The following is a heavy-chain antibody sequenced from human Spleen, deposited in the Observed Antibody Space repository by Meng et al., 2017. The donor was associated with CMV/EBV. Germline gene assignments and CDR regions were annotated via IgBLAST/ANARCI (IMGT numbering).Heavy chain of an antibody. V-gene: IGHV4-59*12. CDR1: GGSISPYY. Sequence: SETLSLTCAVSGGSISPYYWSWIRQPPGKGLEWIGYIYYSGSSNSGSTNYNPSLKSRVTISVDTSKNQFSLKLSSVTAADTAVYYCARDGVYLYYYFDYWGQGTLVTVSS. D-gene: IGHD5/OR15-5a*01. J-gene: IGHJ4*02. CDR2: IYYSGSSNSGST. CDR3: ARDGVYLYYYFDY.